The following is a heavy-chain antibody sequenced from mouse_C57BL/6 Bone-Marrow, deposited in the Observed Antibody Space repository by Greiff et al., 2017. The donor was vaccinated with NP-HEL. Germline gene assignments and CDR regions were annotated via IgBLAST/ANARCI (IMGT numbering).Heavy chain of an antibody. D-gene: IGHD1-1*01. CDR2: INPYNGGT. Sequence: EVQLQQSGPVLVKPGASVKMSCKASGYTFTDYYMNWVKQSHGKSLEWIGVINPYNGGTSYNQKFKGQATLTVDKSSSTAYMELNSLTSEDSAVYYCARIYGSNAMDYWGQGTSVTVSS. CDR1: GYTFTDYY. V-gene: IGHV1-19*01. J-gene: IGHJ4*01. CDR3: ARIYGSNAMDY.